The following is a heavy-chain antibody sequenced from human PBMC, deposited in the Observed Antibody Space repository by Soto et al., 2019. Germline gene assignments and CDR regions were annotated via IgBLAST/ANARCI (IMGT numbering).Heavy chain of an antibody. D-gene: IGHD6-19*01. J-gene: IGHJ4*02. CDR2: ISSRSTNI. V-gene: IGHV3-21*06. Sequence: PGGPLRLSCVGSGFTFSGYSMAWVRQAPGRGLEWVASISSRSTNIDYADSVKGRFTISRDNAKNLVSLQMSSLRGEDTALYYCAKFTEPGYSSIWYYFEYWGQGTPVTVSS. CDR3: AKFTEPGYSSIWYYFEY. CDR1: GFTFSGYS.